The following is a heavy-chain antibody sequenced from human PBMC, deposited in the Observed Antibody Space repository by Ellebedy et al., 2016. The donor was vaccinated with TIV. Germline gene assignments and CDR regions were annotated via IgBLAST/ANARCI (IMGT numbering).Heavy chain of an antibody. CDR3: ARAVGGSGAY. D-gene: IGHD3-3*01. V-gene: IGHV3-7*01. J-gene: IGHJ4*02. CDR2: IKPDGSEK. Sequence: GESLKISCAASGFTFSSYWMHWVRQAPGKGLEWVANIKPDGSEKYYADSVKGRFTISRDNAKNSLYLQMNSLRAEDTAVYYCARAVGGSGAYWGQGTLVTVSS. CDR1: GFTFSSYW.